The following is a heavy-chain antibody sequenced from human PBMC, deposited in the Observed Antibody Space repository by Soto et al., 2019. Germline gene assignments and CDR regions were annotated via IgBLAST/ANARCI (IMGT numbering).Heavy chain of an antibody. J-gene: IGHJ4*02. Sequence: GGSLRLSCAASGLIFSSYAMHWVRQAPGKGLEWVAVISYDGRSNNFADSVKGRFSISRDNSKNTVYLEMNSLRAEDTAVYFCARDMYYFDYWGQGTLVTVSS. V-gene: IGHV3-30*04. CDR3: ARDMYYFDY. D-gene: IGHD3-10*02. CDR2: ISYDGRSN. CDR1: GLIFSSYA.